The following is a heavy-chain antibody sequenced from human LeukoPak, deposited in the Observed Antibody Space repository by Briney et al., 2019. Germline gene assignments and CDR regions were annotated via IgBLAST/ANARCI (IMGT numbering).Heavy chain of an antibody. CDR3: ARDRGTAAAGPDFDY. V-gene: IGHV4-59*01. CDR2: IYYSGST. J-gene: IGHJ4*02. D-gene: IGHD6-13*01. CDR1: GGSISSYY. Sequence: SETLSLTCTVSGGSISSYYWSWIRQPPGKGLEWIGYIYYSGSTNYNPSLKSRVTISVDTSKNQLSLKLSSVPAADTAVYYFARDRGTAAAGPDFDYWGQGTLVTVSS.